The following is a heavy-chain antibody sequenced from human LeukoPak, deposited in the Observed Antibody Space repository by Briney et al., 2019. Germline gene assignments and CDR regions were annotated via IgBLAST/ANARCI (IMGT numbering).Heavy chain of an antibody. J-gene: IGHJ4*02. Sequence: ASVKVSCKASGYTFTGYYMHWVRQAPGQGLEWTGWINPNSGGTNYAQKFQGRVTMTRDTSISTAYMELSRLRSDDTAVYYCARDLTYYDFWSGYPLAVFWGQGTLVTVSS. CDR3: ARDLTYYDFWSGYPLAVF. CDR2: INPNSGGT. V-gene: IGHV1-2*02. CDR1: GYTFTGYY. D-gene: IGHD3-3*01.